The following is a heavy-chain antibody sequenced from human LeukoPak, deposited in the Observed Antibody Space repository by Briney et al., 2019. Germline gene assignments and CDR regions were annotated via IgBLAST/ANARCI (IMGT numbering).Heavy chain of an antibody. J-gene: IGHJ2*01. CDR1: GDSVSSNSAA. V-gene: IGHV6-1*01. Sequence: SQTLSLTCAISGDSVSSNSAAWNWIRQSPSRGLEWLGRTYYRSKWYNDYAVSVKSRITINPDTFKNQFSLQLNSATPEDTAVYYCARGKWELLSHYWCFDLWGRGTLVTVSS. D-gene: IGHD1-26*01. CDR3: ARGKWELLSHYWCFDL. CDR2: TYYRSKWYN.